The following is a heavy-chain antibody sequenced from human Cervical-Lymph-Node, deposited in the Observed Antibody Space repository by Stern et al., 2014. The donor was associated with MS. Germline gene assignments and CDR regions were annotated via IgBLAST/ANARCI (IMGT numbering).Heavy chain of an antibody. CDR2: ISYDGSKK. J-gene: IGHJ4*02. Sequence: VQLVESGGGVFQPGRSLRLSCGGTGFNFRNSGINWVRQPPGKGLEWVATISYDGSKKFYADSVKGRFTISRDNSKNTLYLQTSSLRDDDTAVYYCSKQGLWGQGTLVIVSS. V-gene: IGHV3-30*18. CDR1: GFNFRNSG. CDR3: SKQGL.